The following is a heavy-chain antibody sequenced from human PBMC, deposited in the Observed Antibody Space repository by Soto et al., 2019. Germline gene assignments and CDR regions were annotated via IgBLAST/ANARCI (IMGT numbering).Heavy chain of an antibody. Sequence: QVQLQESGPGLVKPSGTLSLTCAVSGGSISSSNWWSWVRQPPGKGLEWIGEIYHSGSTNYNPSLKSRVTISVDKSKNQFSLKLSYVTAADTAVYYCARDRGTGTTVNWFDPWGQGTLVTVSS. CDR3: ARDRGTGTTVNWFDP. V-gene: IGHV4-4*02. J-gene: IGHJ5*02. D-gene: IGHD1-7*01. CDR2: IYHSGST. CDR1: GGSISSSNW.